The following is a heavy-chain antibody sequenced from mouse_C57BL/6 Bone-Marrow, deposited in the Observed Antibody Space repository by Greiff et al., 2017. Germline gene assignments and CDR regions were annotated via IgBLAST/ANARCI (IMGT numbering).Heavy chain of an antibody. D-gene: IGHD2-9*01. CDR2: IYPRAGST. V-gene: IGHV1-85*01. CDR1: GYTFTSYE. CDR3: ARLTYYGYAYAMDY. Sequence: QVQLQQSGPELVKPGASVKLSCKASGYTFTSYEINWVKQRPGQGLEWIGCIYPRAGSTKYNEKFKGKATLTADKSSSTAYMQLSSLTSEDSAIYFCARLTYYGYAYAMDYWGQGTSVTVSS. J-gene: IGHJ4*01.